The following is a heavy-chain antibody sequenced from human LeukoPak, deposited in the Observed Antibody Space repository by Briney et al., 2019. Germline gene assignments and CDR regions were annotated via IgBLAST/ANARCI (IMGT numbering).Heavy chain of an antibody. J-gene: IGHJ4*02. D-gene: IGHD1-14*01. CDR1: GFTFSTYW. CDR3: GRDSFETDIDY. CDR2: IKEDGSET. V-gene: IGHV3-7*01. Sequence: GGSLRLSCAASGFTFSTYWMSWVGQAPGKGLEWVANIKEDGSETYYVDSLRGRFTISRDNLKNSLYLQINSLRAEDTAVYYCGRDSFETDIDYWGQGTLVTVSS.